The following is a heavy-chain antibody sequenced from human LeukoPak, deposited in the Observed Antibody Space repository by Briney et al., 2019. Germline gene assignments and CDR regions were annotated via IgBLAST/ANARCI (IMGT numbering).Heavy chain of an antibody. D-gene: IGHD5-18*01. CDR3: ARPTDTAMADYYGMDV. V-gene: IGHV1-18*01. Sequence: ASVKVSCKASGYTFTIYGISWVRQAPGQGLEWMGWISAYNGNTNYAQKLQGRVTMTTDTSTSTAYMELRSLRSDDTAVYYCARPTDTAMADYYGMDVWGQGTTVTVSS. CDR2: ISAYNGNT. CDR1: GYTFTIYG. J-gene: IGHJ6*02.